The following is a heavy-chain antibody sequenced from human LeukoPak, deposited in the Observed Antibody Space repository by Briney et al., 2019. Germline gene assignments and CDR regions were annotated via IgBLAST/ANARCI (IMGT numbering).Heavy chain of an antibody. V-gene: IGHV4-59*01. CDR2: IYYTGDT. CDR1: GGXISRYY. CDR3: ARDRGYSGYDYYGMDV. D-gene: IGHD5-12*01. J-gene: IGHJ6*02. Sequence: PSETLSLTCTVSGGXISRYYCNWIRQPPGKGLEWIGYIYYTGDTNYTPSLKSRVTISEDTSKTQFSLKLTSVTAADTAVYYCARDRGYSGYDYYGMDVWGQGTTVTVSS.